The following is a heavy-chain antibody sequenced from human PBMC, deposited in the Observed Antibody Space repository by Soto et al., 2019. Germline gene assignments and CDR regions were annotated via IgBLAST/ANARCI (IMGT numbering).Heavy chain of an antibody. Sequence: QVQLQESGPGLVKPSETLSLTCTVSGASISSHYWSWIRQPPGKGLEWMGYIYYSGSTDYNPSLKSRLTISVDTSKNQLSLRLSSVTAADTAVYYSARPMGIAPAVWYFDLWGRGTLVKVSS. CDR2: IYYSGST. D-gene: IGHD2-2*03. CDR1: GASISSHY. V-gene: IGHV4-59*08. CDR3: ARPMGIAPAVWYFDL. J-gene: IGHJ2*01.